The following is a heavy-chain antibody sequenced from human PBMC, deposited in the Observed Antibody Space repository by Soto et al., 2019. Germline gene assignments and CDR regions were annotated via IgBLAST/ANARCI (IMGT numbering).Heavy chain of an antibody. CDR3: EVTTGY. CDR1: GYTFTDYD. J-gene: IGHJ4*02. V-gene: IGHV1-8*01. D-gene: IGHD3-9*01. CDR2: VSPDSGNS. Sequence: QVQVVQSRAEVKKPGASVKVSCKTSGYTFTDYDINWVRQATGQGLEWMGWVSPDSGNSGYAQQFQGRDTMTSDTSISTVYMELSNLRSEDTAMYYCEVTTGYWGQGTMVTVSS.